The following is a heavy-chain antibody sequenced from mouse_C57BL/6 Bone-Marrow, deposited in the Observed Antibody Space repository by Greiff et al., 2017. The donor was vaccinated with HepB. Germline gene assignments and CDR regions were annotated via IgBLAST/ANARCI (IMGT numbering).Heavy chain of an antibody. CDR3: AREGGSSLYYYAMDY. CDR1: GFTFSSYA. Sequence: EVQRVESGGGLVKPGGSLKLSCAASGFTFSSYAMSWVRQTPEKRLEWVATISDGGSYTYYPDNVKGRFTISRDNAKNNLYLQMSHLKSEDTAMYYCAREGGSSLYYYAMDYWGQGTSVTVSS. V-gene: IGHV5-4*01. D-gene: IGHD1-1*01. CDR2: ISDGGSYT. J-gene: IGHJ4*01.